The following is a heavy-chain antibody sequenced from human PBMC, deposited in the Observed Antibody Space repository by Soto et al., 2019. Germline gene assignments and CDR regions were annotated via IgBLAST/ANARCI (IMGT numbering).Heavy chain of an antibody. J-gene: IGHJ6*04. CDR3: ATTCAFGGRTIWCIEV. CDR1: GYTFTGYY. Sequence: ASVNVSCKASGYTFTGYYMHWVRQAPGQGLEWMGWINPNNGGTNYAQKFQGWLTLTRDTSISTAYMELSRLRSDDTAVYYCATTCAFGGRTIWCIEVWGKENTVSASS. V-gene: IGHV1-2*04. D-gene: IGHD3-9*01. CDR2: INPNNGGT.